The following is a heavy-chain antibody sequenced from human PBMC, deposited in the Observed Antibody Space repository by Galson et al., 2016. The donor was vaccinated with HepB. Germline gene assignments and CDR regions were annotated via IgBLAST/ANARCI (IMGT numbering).Heavy chain of an antibody. CDR2: IGTAGDT. CDR1: GLTFSRCD. V-gene: IGHV3-13*01. D-gene: IGHD2-15*01. CDR3: ARGKFDCSGGTCHYYGMDV. J-gene: IGHJ6*04. Sequence: SLRLSCAASGLTFSRCDMHWVRQATGKGLEWVSAIGTAGDTYYPGSVRGRLPISRENSKNSLYLQMNSLTAGDTAVYYCARGKFDCSGGTCHYYGMDVWGKGTTVTVSS.